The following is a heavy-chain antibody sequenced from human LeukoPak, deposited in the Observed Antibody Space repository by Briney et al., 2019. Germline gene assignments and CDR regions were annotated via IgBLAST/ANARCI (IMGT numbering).Heavy chain of an antibody. J-gene: IGHJ4*02. D-gene: IGHD6-19*01. CDR3: AGAKIGVAGFFDN. CDR2: MYYSGST. CDR1: GGSISRYY. V-gene: IGHV4-59*08. Sequence: TATTLSLTCTVSGGSISRYYWSWIREPPAKGLERIGYMYYSGSTNHHPSLKSRVPISVDTSKTQLSLKLTSVTAADTAVYYCAGAKIGVAGFFDNWGQGTLVTVSS.